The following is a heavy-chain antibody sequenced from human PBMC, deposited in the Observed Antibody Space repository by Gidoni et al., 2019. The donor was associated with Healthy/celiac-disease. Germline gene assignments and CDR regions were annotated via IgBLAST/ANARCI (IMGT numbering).Heavy chain of an antibody. J-gene: IGHJ4*02. CDR3: ATGGPLGYCSSTSCRTLDY. V-gene: IGHV3-23*01. Sequence: EVQLLESGGGLVQPGGSLRLSCAASGFPFSSYAMSWVRQAPGKGLEWVSAISGSGGSTYYADSVKGRFTISRDNSKNTLYLQMNSLRAEDTAVYYCATGGPLGYCSSTSCRTLDYWGQGTLVTVSS. D-gene: IGHD2-2*01. CDR1: GFPFSSYA. CDR2: ISGSGGST.